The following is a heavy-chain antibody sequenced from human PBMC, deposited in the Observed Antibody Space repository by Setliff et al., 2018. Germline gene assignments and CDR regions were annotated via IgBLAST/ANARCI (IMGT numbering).Heavy chain of an antibody. CDR1: GFTFSSYS. D-gene: IGHD6-6*01. V-gene: IGHV3-21*01. J-gene: IGHJ6*02. Sequence: GGSLRLSCAASGFTFSSYSMNWVRQSPGKGLEWVSSISSSSSYIYYADSVKGRFTISRDNAKNSLYLPMNSLRAEDTAVYYCASGCIAASRCYGMDVWGQGTTVTVSS. CDR3: ASGCIAASRCYGMDV. CDR2: ISSSSSYI.